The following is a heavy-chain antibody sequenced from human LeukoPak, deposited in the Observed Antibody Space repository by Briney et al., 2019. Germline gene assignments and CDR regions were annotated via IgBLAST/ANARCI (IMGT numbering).Heavy chain of an antibody. CDR3: ARGGDVVVPAATAFDY. D-gene: IGHD2-2*01. J-gene: IGHJ4*02. V-gene: IGHV3-30*19. Sequence: AGGSLRLSCAASGFTFSSYGMHWVRQAPGKGLEWAAVIWYDGSNKYYADSVKGRFTISRDNSKNTLYLQMNSLRAEDTAVYYCARGGDVVVPAATAFDYWGQGTLVTVSS. CDR1: GFTFSSYG. CDR2: IWYDGSNK.